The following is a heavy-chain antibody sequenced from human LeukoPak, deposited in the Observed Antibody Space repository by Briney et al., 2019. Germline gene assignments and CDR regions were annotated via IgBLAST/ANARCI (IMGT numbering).Heavy chain of an antibody. Sequence: GGSLRLSCAASGFTFSNYWMNWVRQAPGKGLEWVANIKQDGSEKYYVDSVKGRFTISRDNAKNSLYLQMNSLRAEDTAVYYCARDHNYAFDNWGQGTLVSVAS. D-gene: IGHD1-1*01. J-gene: IGHJ4*02. CDR2: IKQDGSEK. CDR3: ARDHNYAFDN. CDR1: GFTFSNYW. V-gene: IGHV3-7*01.